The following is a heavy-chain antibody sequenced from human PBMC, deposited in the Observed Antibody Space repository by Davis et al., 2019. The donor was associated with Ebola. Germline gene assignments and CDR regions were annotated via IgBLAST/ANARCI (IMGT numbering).Heavy chain of an antibody. V-gene: IGHV1-69*13. CDR2: IIPLFGTT. Sequence: SVKVSCKASGYTFSSHDINWVRQAPGQGLEWMGGIIPLFGTTNYAQNFKGRVTITADESTTTAYMELSSLRSEDTAMYYCALRVAGDYWGQGTLVTVSS. J-gene: IGHJ4*02. D-gene: IGHD6-19*01. CDR1: GYTFSSHD. CDR3: ALRVAGDY.